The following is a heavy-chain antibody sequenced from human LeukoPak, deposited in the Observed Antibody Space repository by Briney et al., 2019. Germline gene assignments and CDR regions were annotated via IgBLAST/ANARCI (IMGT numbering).Heavy chain of an antibody. D-gene: IGHD3-3*01. CDR2: ISSSSSVI. J-gene: IGHJ6*02. CDR1: GFTFSSYN. V-gene: IGHV3-48*02. CDR3: AVLYNYDFWSGYYMAYYYYGMDV. Sequence: GGSLRLSCAASGFTFSSYNMNWVRQAPGKGLEWVSYISSSSSVIYYADSVKGRFTISRDNAKNSLYLQMNSLRDEDTAVYYCAVLYNYDFWSGYYMAYYYYGMDVWGQGTTVTVSS.